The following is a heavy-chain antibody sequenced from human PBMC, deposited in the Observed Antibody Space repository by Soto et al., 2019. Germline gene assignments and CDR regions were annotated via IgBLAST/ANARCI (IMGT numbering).Heavy chain of an antibody. V-gene: IGHV3-53*01. Sequence: GGSLRLSCAASGFTVSSNYMSWVRQAPGKGLEWVSVIYSGGGTYYADSVKGRFTISRDNSKNTLYLQMNSLRAEDTAVYYCARAVVVTLYYYYGMDVWGQGTTVTVSS. CDR1: GFTVSSNY. J-gene: IGHJ6*02. D-gene: IGHD3-22*01. CDR3: ARAVVVTLYYYYGMDV. CDR2: IYSGGGT.